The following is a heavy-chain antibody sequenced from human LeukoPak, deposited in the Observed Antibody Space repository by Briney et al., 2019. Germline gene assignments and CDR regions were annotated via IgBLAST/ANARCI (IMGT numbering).Heavy chain of an antibody. Sequence: GESLKIFCKGSGYSFTTYWIGWVRQMPGKGLEWMGIIYPGDSDTRYSPSFQGQVTISADKSITTAYLQWSSLKASDTAMYYCARHLNYYGSGVGDYWGQGTLVTVSS. CDR2: IYPGDSDT. V-gene: IGHV5-51*01. D-gene: IGHD3-10*01. J-gene: IGHJ4*02. CDR1: GYSFTTYW. CDR3: ARHLNYYGSGVGDY.